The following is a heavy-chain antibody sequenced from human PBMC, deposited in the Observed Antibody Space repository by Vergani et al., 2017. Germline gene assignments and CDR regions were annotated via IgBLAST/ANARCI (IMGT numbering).Heavy chain of an antibody. D-gene: IGHD6-19*01. CDR2: ISYDGSNK. J-gene: IGHJ4*02. CDR3: AKLAVAGTGFDY. V-gene: IGHV3-30*18. CDR1: GFTFSSYG. Sequence: QVQLVESGGGVVQPGRSLRLSCAASGFTFSSYGMHWVRQAPGKGLEWVAVISYDGSNKYYADSVKGRFTISRDNSKNTLYLQMNSLRAEDTAVYYCAKLAVAGTGFDYWGQGTLVTVSS.